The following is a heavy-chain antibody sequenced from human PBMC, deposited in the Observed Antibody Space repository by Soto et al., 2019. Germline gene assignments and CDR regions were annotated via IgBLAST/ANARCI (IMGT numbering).Heavy chain of an antibody. CDR2: IYYSGST. CDR3: ARYCSGGSCSHGGWFDP. V-gene: IGHV4-31*03. D-gene: IGHD2-15*01. Sequence: QVQLQESGPGLVKPSQTLSLTCTVSGGSISSGGYYWSWIRQHPGKGLEWIGYIYYSGSTYYNPTLKSRVTISGDTAKNQFTLKLSSVTAADTAVYYCARYCSGGSCSHGGWFDPWGQGTLVTVSS. J-gene: IGHJ5*02. CDR1: GGSISSGGYY.